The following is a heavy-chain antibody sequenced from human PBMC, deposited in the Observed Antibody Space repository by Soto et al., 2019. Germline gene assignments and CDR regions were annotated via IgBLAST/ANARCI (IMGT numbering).Heavy chain of an antibody. Sequence: GGSLRLSCAASGFTFSGYSVNWVRQATGKGLEWVSYISSGSKTIYYADSVKGRFTVSRDNARNSQYLQMNSLRDEDTAVYYCAREDILGARSFDYWGQGTLVTVSS. J-gene: IGHJ4*02. V-gene: IGHV3-48*02. D-gene: IGHD1-26*01. CDR3: AREDILGARSFDY. CDR2: ISSGSKTI. CDR1: GFTFSGYS.